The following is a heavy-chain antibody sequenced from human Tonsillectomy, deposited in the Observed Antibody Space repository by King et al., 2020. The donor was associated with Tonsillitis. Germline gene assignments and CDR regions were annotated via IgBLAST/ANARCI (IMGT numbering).Heavy chain of an antibody. CDR3: ARGGYTDYGGLNITYYYYGMGV. V-gene: IGHV3-13*01. D-gene: IGHD4-17*01. CDR2: IGAAGDT. CDR1: GFTFSSYD. Sequence: DVQLVEFGGGLVQPGGSLRLSCAASGFTFSSYDMHWVRQATGKGLEWVSAIGAAGDTYYPGSVRGRFTISREIAKNSLYLQMNNLRAGDTAVYYCARGGYTDYGGLNITYYYYGMGVWGQGTTVTVSS. J-gene: IGHJ6*02.